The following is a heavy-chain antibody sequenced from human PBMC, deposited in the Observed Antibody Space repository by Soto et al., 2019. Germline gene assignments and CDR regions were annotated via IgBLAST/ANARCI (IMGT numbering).Heavy chain of an antibody. CDR2: ISYDGSNQ. Sequence: GRSLRLSCAASGFTFSSYDMHWVRQAPGKGLEWVAVISYDGSNQYYADSVKGRFTISRDNSKNTLYLQMNSLRTEDTAVYYCAKDLLTTWYSRGAHPLDYGGQGTQVNAPQ. CDR3: AKDLLTTWYSRGAHPLDY. D-gene: IGHD6-19*01. CDR1: GFTFSSYD. V-gene: IGHV3-30*18. J-gene: IGHJ4*02.